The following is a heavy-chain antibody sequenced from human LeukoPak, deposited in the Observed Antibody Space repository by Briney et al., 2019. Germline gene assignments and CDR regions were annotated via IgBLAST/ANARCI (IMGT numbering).Heavy chain of an antibody. Sequence: KSSETLSLTCAVSGGSISSGGYSWSWIRQPPGKGLEWIGYIYHSGSTYYNPSLKSRVTISVDTSKNQFSLKLSSVTAADTAVYYCAEGKPRGYSYGLDAFDIWGQGTMVTVSS. J-gene: IGHJ3*02. CDR1: GGSISSGGYS. V-gene: IGHV4-30-2*01. D-gene: IGHD5-18*01. CDR2: IYHSGST. CDR3: AEGKPRGYSYGLDAFDI.